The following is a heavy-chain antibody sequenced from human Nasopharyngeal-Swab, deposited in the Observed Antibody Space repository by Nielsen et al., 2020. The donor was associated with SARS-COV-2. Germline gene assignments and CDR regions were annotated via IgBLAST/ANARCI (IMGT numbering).Heavy chain of an antibody. D-gene: IGHD6-19*01. Sequence: SQTRSLTCAISGDSVSSNSAAWNWIRQSPSRGLEWLGRTYYRSKWYNDYAVSVKSRITINPDTSKNQFSLQLNSVTPEDTAVYYCARESASSGWSDDAFDIWGQGTMVTVSS. V-gene: IGHV6-1*01. CDR1: GDSVSSNSAA. CDR2: TYYRSKWYN. CDR3: ARESASSGWSDDAFDI. J-gene: IGHJ3*02.